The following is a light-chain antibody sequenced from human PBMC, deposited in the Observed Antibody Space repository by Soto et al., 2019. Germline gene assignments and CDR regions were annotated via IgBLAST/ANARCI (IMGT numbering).Light chain of an antibody. CDR1: QSVLYSSNNKNY. J-gene: IGKJ2*01. CDR2: WAS. V-gene: IGKV4-1*01. CDR3: HQFYNSPHT. Sequence: DIVMSQSPDSLTVSLGERATINCKSSQSVLYSSNNKNYLAWYQQKPGQPPKLLLYWASTRESGVPDRFSGSGSGTDFTLTISSLQAEDVAVYYCHQFYNSPHTFGQGTRLDIK.